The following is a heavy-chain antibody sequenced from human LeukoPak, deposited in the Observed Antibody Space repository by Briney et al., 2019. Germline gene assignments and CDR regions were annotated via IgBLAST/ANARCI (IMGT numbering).Heavy chain of an antibody. CDR3: AKSPYSSSWAASAFDI. CDR2: ITNSGGST. J-gene: IGHJ3*02. Sequence: GGSLRLSCAASGFTFSSYAMSWVRQAPGKGLEWVSTITNSGGSTYYADSVKGRFTISRDNSKNTLYLRMNSLRAEDTAVYFCAKSPYSSSWAASAFDIWGQGTMVTVSS. CDR1: GFTFSSYA. V-gene: IGHV3-23*01. D-gene: IGHD6-13*01.